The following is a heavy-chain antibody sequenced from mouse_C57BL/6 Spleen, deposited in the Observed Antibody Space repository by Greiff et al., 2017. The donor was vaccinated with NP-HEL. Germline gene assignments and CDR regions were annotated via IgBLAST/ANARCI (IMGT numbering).Heavy chain of an antibody. Sequence: EVKLMESGGGLVQPKGSLKLSCAASGFSFNTYAMNWVRQAPGKGLEWVARIRSKSNNYATYYADSVKDRFTISRDDSESMLYLQMNNLKTEDTAMYYCVSHIYYGPAWGQGTLVTVSA. J-gene: IGHJ3*01. CDR1: GFSFNTYA. CDR3: VSHIYYGPA. D-gene: IGHD2-1*01. V-gene: IGHV10-1*01. CDR2: IRSKSNNYAT.